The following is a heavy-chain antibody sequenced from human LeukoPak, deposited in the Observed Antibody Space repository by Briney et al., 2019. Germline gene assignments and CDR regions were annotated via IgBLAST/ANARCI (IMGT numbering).Heavy chain of an antibody. CDR3: ARDPGDRWFFDL. CDR2: ISRSGATT. Sequence: GGSLRLSCAASGFTFNNYAMDWVRQAPGKGLEWVSLISRSGATTYYANSVKGRFTISRDNSRNTLYLQMTSLRAEDTAVYYCARDPGDRWFFDLWGRGTLVTVSS. CDR1: GFTFNNYA. D-gene: IGHD7-27*01. J-gene: IGHJ2*01. V-gene: IGHV3-23*01.